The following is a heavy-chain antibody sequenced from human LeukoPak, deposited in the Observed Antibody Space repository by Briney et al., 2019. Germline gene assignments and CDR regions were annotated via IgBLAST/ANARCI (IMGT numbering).Heavy chain of an antibody. CDR2: IRYDGSNK. V-gene: IGHV3-30*02. CDR1: GFTFSSYG. CDR3: AKAADFWSGSAMGYFDY. Sequence: GGSLRLSCAASGFTFSSYGMHWVRQAPGKGLEWVAFIRYDGSNKYYADSVKGRFTISRDNSKNTLYLQMNSLRAEDTAVYYCAKAADFWSGSAMGYFDYWGQGTLVTVSS. J-gene: IGHJ4*02. D-gene: IGHD3-3*01.